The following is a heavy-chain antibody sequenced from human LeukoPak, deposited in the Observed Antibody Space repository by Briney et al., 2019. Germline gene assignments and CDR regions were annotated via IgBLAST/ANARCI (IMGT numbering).Heavy chain of an antibody. CDR3: VTTAGYSGYDWGWFSDYYLAV. CDR2: INLSGSP. CDR1: GVSASGYY. D-gene: IGHD5-12*01. J-gene: IGHJ6*03. Sequence: SETLSLTCAVYGVSASGYYGTWIRQFPGRGLEWIGEINLSGSPKYNPSLKSRVSISVDASKNQIFLTSTSVTAADTATYYCVTTAGYSGYDWGWFSDYYLAVWGTGTTV. V-gene: IGHV4-34*01.